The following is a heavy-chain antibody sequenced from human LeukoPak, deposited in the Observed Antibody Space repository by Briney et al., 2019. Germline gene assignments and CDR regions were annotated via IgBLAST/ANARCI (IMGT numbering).Heavy chain of an antibody. J-gene: IGHJ6*02. CDR3: ARGDYYYGMDV. CDR1: GGSISSGGYY. Sequence: SETLSLPCTVSGGSISSGGYYWSWLRQHPGKGLEWIGYIYYSGSTYYNPSLKSRVTISVDTSKNQFSLKLSSVTAADTAVYYCARGDYYYGMDVWGQGTTVTVSS. V-gene: IGHV4-31*03. CDR2: IYYSGST.